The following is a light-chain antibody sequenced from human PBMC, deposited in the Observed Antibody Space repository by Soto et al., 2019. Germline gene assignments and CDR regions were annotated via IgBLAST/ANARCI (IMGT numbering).Light chain of an antibody. V-gene: IGKV3D-15*01. CDR2: GAS. CDR1: QSVSSN. Sequence: DIVMTQSPATLSVSPGERATLSCRARQSVSSNLVWFQQKPGQAPRLLIYGASTRATGIPARFSGSGSGTEFTLTISSLQSEDLAIYYCQEYSDWPTWTSGQGTKVDIK. CDR3: QEYSDWPTWT. J-gene: IGKJ1*01.